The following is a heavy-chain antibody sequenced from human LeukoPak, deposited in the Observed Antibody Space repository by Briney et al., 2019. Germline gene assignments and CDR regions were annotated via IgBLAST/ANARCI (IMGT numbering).Heavy chain of an antibody. CDR1: GGSFSGYY. CDR3: ARGPIAAAGDLDY. CDR2: INHSGST. D-gene: IGHD6-13*01. Sequence: PSETLSLTCAVYGGSFSGYYWSWIRQPPGKGLEWIGEINHSGSTNHNPSLKSRVTISVDTSKNQFSLKLSSVTAADTAVYYCARGPIAAAGDLDYWGQGTLVTVSS. V-gene: IGHV4-34*01. J-gene: IGHJ4*02.